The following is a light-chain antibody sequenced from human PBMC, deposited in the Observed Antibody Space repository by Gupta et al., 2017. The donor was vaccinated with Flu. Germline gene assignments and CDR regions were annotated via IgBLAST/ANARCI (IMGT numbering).Light chain of an antibody. Sequence: PGKTARITCGGNNIGTKTVHWYQQKPGQAPVLVVCDDTDRPSGIPERISGSNSGNTAPLTIIRVEAGDEADYSRQVGASENDNVIFGGGTK. CDR1: NIGTKT. CDR2: DDT. CDR3: QVGASENDNVI. V-gene: IGLV3-21*03. J-gene: IGLJ2*01.